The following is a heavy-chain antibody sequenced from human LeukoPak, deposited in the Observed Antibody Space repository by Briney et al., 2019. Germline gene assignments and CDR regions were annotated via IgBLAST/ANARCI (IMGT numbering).Heavy chain of an antibody. V-gene: IGHV4-59*01. D-gene: IGHD3-10*01. Sequence: SETLSLTCTVSSGSISSYYWSWIRQPPGKGLEWIGYIYYSGSTNYNPSLKSRVTISVDTSKNQFSLKLSSVTAADTAVYYCARTTMVRGTYYMDVWGKGTTVTISS. CDR1: SGSISSYY. J-gene: IGHJ6*03. CDR2: IYYSGST. CDR3: ARTTMVRGTYYMDV.